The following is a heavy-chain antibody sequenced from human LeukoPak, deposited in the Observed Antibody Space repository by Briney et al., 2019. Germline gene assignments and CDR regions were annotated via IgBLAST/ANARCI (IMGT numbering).Heavy chain of an antibody. Sequence: GGSLRLSCAASGFTVSSNYMSWVRQAPGKGLEWVSIIYSGGSTYYADSVKGRFTFSRDNAKNSLYLQMNSLRDEDTAVYYCARAYCSSTSCYGFYLDHWGQGTLVTVSS. CDR1: GFTVSSNY. D-gene: IGHD2-2*01. J-gene: IGHJ4*02. CDR2: IYSGGST. V-gene: IGHV3-66*01. CDR3: ARAYCSSTSCYGFYLDH.